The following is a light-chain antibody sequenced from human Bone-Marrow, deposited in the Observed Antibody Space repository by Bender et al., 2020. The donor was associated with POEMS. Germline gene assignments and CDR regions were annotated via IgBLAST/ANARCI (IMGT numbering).Light chain of an antibody. CDR2: GYN. CDR3: QSYDNSLGGWV. J-gene: IGLJ3*02. V-gene: IGLV1-40*01. CDR1: SSNTGSGYD. Sequence: QSVLTQPPSVSAAPGQRVTISCTGSSSNTGSGYDINWYQHLPGTAPKLLIYGYNNRPSGVPDRFSGSKSGTSASLAITGLQAEDEGDYYCQSYDNSLGGWVFGGGTKQTVL.